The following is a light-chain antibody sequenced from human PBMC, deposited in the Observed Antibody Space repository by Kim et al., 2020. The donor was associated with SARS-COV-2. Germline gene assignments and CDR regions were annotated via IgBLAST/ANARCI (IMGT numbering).Light chain of an antibody. Sequence: QSALTQPPSASGSPGQSVSISCTGTSSDVGGHNYVSWFQHHPGKAPKLMIYEVSQRPTGVPDRFSGSKSVNMASLTVSGLQAEDEADYYCSSYAGNDIVVFGGGTQLTVL. J-gene: IGLJ2*01. CDR2: EVS. CDR1: SSDVGGHNY. V-gene: IGLV2-8*01. CDR3: SSYAGNDIVV.